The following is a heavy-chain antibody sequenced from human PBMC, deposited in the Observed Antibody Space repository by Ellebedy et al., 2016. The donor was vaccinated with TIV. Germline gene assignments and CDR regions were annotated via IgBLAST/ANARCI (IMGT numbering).Heavy chain of an antibody. V-gene: IGHV1-69*13. CDR1: GGTFSGYA. D-gene: IGHD3-22*01. CDR3: ARGAHYYDSGGFYYPLDH. Sequence: ASVKVSCKSSGGTFSGYAFSWVRQAPGQGLEWMGGLIPIIGTTNYAQKFQGRVTITADASTSTAYMEVGSLRSEDTAVYYCARGAHYYDSGGFYYPLDHWGQGTLVTVSS. J-gene: IGHJ4*02. CDR2: LIPIIGTT.